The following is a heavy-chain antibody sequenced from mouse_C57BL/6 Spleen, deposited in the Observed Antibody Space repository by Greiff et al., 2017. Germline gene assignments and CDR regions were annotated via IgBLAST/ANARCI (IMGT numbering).Heavy chain of an antibody. V-gene: IGHV3-6*01. CDR3: ARDRSYDWYFDV. CDR2: ISYDGSN. J-gene: IGHJ1*03. Sequence: EVKLQESGPGLVKPSQSLSLTCSVTGYSITSGYYWNWIRQFPGNKLEWMGYISYDGSNNYNPSLKNRISITRDPSKNQFFLKLNSVTTEDTATYYCARDRSYDWYFDVWGTGTTGTVSS. CDR1: GYSITSGYY. D-gene: IGHD2-12*01.